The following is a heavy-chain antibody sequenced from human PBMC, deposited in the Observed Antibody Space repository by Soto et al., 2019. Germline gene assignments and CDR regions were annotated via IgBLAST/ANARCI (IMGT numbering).Heavy chain of an antibody. V-gene: IGHV3-21*01. CDR1: GFTFINYS. CDR2: ISSTGSYR. CDR3: ARHLKQLAPGYYYYYGMDV. Sequence: EVQLVESGGGLVKPGGSLRLSCAASGFTFINYSMNWVRQAPGKGLEWVSSISSTGSYRYYADSVKGRFTVSRDSAKNSLYLQMNSLRAEYTAVYYCARHLKQLAPGYYYYYGMDVWGQGTTVTVSS. J-gene: IGHJ6*02. D-gene: IGHD6-6*01.